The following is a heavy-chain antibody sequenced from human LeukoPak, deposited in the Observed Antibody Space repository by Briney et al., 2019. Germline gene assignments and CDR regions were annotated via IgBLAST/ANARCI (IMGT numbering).Heavy chain of an antibody. CDR2: VSSSGERT. CDR3: AKGDSYADYDRAPFDY. Sequence: PGGSLRLSCAASGFSFNSYAMSWVRQAPGKGLEWVSIVSSSGERTYYADSVKGRFTCSRDNSKNTLYLQMNSLRADDTAVYYCAKGDSYADYDRAPFDYWGQGSLVTVSS. J-gene: IGHJ4*02. D-gene: IGHD4-17*01. CDR1: GFSFNSYA. V-gene: IGHV3-23*01.